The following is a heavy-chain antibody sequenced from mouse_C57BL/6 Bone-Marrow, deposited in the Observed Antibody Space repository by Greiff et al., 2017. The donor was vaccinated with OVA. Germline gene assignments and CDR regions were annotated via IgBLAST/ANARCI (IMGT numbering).Heavy chain of an antibody. J-gene: IGHJ2*01. CDR3: ARYKGRVAVDYFDY. D-gene: IGHD1-1*01. V-gene: IGHV7-3*01. CDR2: IRNKPNGSTT. CDR1: GFTFTNYY. Sequence: EVQGVASGGGLVQPGDSLRLSCAASGFTFTNYYMSWVRPPPGKALEWLAFIRNKPNGSTTEYSASVKGRFTISRDNSQSILYLQMNALRAEDSATYYCARYKGRVAVDYFDYWGQGTALTVSS.